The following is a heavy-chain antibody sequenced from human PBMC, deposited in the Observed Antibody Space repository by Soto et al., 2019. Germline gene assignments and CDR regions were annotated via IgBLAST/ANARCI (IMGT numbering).Heavy chain of an antibody. CDR2: ITPIFGTA. J-gene: IGHJ6*02. D-gene: IGHD2-2*01. V-gene: IGHV1-69*12. CDR1: GGTFSSYP. Sequence: QVQLVQSGAEVKKPGSSVKVSCKASGGTFSSYPISWVRQAPGQGLEWMGGITPIFGTANYAQKFQGRVTITADESTSTAYMELSSLRSEDTAVYYCARHVPAAGYYYGMDVWGQGTTVTVSS. CDR3: ARHVPAAGYYYGMDV.